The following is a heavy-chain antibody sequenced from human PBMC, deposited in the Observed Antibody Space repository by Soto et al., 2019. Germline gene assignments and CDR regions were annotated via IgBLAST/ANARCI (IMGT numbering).Heavy chain of an antibody. CDR3: GRPEGSRGIGWFGCDY. D-gene: IGHD3-10*01. V-gene: IGHV1-18*01. CDR1: GYTFTSYG. J-gene: IGHJ4*02. Sequence: QVPLVQSGAEVKKPGASVKVSCKASGYTFTSYGISWVRQAPGQGLEWMGWISAYNGNTNYAQKLQGRVTMTTDTSTSTAYMELRSLRSDDTAVYYCGRPEGSRGIGWFGCDYWGQGTLVTVSS. CDR2: ISAYNGNT.